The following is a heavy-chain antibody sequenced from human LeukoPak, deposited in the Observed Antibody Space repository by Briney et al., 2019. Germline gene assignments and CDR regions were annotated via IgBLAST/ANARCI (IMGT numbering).Heavy chain of an antibody. CDR3: AKTLKDFWSGYIQPPDY. CDR2: VSSSGSIM. J-gene: IGHJ4*02. D-gene: IGHD3-3*01. CDR1: GFTFSDYY. Sequence: GGSLRLSCAASGFTFSDYYMSWIRQAPGKGLEWVSYVSSSGSIMSYADSVKGRFTISRDNSKNTLYLQMNSLRAEDTAVYYCAKTLKDFWSGYIQPPDYWGQGTLVTVSS. V-gene: IGHV3-11*04.